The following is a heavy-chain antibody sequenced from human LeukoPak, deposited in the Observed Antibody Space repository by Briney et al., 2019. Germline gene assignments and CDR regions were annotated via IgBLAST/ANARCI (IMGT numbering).Heavy chain of an antibody. D-gene: IGHD3-22*01. CDR1: GGAVSSGSDY. CDR2: IYYSGST. Sequence: SETLSLTCTVSGGAVSSGSDYWSWIRQPPGQGLEWIGYIYYSGSTDYNPSLKSRVTISVDTSKNQFSLKLSSVTAADTAVYYCAREPGFDSSGYLNWFDPWGQGTLVTVSS. CDR3: AREPGFDSSGYLNWFDP. J-gene: IGHJ5*02. V-gene: IGHV4-61*01.